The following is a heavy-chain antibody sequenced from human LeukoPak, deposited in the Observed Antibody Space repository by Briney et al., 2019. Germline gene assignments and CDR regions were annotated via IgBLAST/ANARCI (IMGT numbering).Heavy chain of an antibody. D-gene: IGHD3-22*01. V-gene: IGHV5-10-1*01. CDR3: VRQPPGVYDTTQNWFDP. CDR1: GYSFPSYW. Sequence: GESLKISCKVSGYSFPSYWITWVRQVPGKGLEWMGRIAPSDSYTNYNPSFEGHVTMSVEKSITTVYLQRSSLKASDTAMYYCVRQPPGVYDTTQNWFDPWGQGTLVTVSS. J-gene: IGHJ5*02. CDR2: IAPSDSYT.